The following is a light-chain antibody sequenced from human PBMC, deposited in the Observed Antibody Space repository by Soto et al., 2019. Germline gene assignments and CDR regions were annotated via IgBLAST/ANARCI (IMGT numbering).Light chain of an antibody. V-gene: IGKV3-20*01. CDR1: QSVSNRY. CDR2: RVS. Sequence: EVVLTQSPGTLSLSPGEGATLSCRASQSVSNRYFAWYQQKPGQAPRLLIYRVSSRATGIPDRFSGSGSGTDFTLTISRLEPEDFAVYYCQQYGSSGTFGQGTKVDIK. CDR3: QQYGSSGT. J-gene: IGKJ1*01.